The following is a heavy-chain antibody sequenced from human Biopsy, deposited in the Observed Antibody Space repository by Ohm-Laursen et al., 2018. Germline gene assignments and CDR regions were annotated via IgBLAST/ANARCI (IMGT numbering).Heavy chain of an antibody. CDR3: ARGRRTSGWPYFDN. CDR2: IYSGGNT. V-gene: IGHV4-61*01. J-gene: IGHJ4*02. CDR1: GDSLTSGPEN. Sequence: SETLSLTCTVSGDSLTSGPENWSWIRQSPGQGLEYIGFIYSGGNTNYNPSLKNRVTMSVDTSKNQFSLKLYSVTAADTAVYYCARGRRTSGWPYFDNWGQGALVIVSP. D-gene: IGHD6-19*01.